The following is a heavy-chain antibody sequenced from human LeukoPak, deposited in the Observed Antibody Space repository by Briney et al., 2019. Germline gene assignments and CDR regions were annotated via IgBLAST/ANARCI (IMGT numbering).Heavy chain of an antibody. CDR3: ARDHVRYSCGKVVYYYMDV. CDR1: GGSISSYY. V-gene: IGHV4-59*01. Sequence: SETLSLTCTVSGGSISSYYWSWIRQPPGKGLEWIGYIYYSGSTNYNPSLKSRVTISVDTSKNQFSLKLSSVTAADTAVYYCARDHVRYSCGKVVYYYMDVWGKGTTVTVSS. J-gene: IGHJ6*03. D-gene: IGHD5-18*01. CDR2: IYYSGST.